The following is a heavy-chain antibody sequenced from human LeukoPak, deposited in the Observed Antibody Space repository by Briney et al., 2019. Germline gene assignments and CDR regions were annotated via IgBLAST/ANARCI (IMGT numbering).Heavy chain of an antibody. CDR2: INPNSGGT. V-gene: IGHV1-2*02. J-gene: IGHJ4*02. CDR3: AAAGESSSWYGY. D-gene: IGHD6-13*01. CDR1: GYTFTGYY. Sequence: ASVKVSCKASGYTFTGYYMHWVRQAPGQGLEWMGWINPNSGGTNYAQKFQGRVTITADESTSTAYMELSSLRSEDTAVYYCAAAGESSSWYGYWGQGTLVTVSS.